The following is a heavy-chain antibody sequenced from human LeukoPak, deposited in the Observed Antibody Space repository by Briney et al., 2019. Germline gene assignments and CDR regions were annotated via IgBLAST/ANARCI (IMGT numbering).Heavy chain of an antibody. J-gene: IGHJ3*02. CDR3: ARAGGGNDAFDI. D-gene: IGHD4-23*01. V-gene: IGHV4-61*01. CDR2: IYYSGST. Sequence: SETLSLTCTVSGVSVSSGSYYWSWIRQPPGKGLEWIGYIYYSGSTNYNPSLKSRVTISVDTSKNQFSLKLSSVTAADTAVYYCARAGGGNDAFDIWGQGTMVTVSS. CDR1: GVSVSSGSYY.